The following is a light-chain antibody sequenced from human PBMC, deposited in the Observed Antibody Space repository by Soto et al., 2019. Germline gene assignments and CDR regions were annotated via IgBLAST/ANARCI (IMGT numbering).Light chain of an antibody. CDR2: DVS. Sequence: QSALTQPASVSGSPGQSITISCTGTSSDVGGYNYVSWYQQHPGKAPKLMIYDVSNRPSGVSNRFSGSKSGNTASLTISGLQAEDEADYYCSSYTSSSTSFRVFGTGTKLTVL. CDR1: SSDVGGYNY. J-gene: IGLJ1*01. CDR3: SSYTSSSTSFRV. V-gene: IGLV2-14*03.